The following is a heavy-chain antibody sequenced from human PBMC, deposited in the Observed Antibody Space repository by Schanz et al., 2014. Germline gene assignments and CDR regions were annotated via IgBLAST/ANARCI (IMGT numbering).Heavy chain of an antibody. V-gene: IGHV3-33*03. D-gene: IGHD6-19*01. J-gene: IGHJ4*02. CDR2: IWYDGSNK. CDR3: AKDHPSSGWPAFDV. Sequence: VQLVESGGGVVRPGGSLRLSCAASGFGFDDYAMSWVRQAPGKGLEWVAIIWYDGSNKYYADSVKGRFTISRDLSSNTLYLQMNSLRADDSAIYYCAKDHPSSGWPAFDVWGQGTQVTVSS. CDR1: GFGFDDYA.